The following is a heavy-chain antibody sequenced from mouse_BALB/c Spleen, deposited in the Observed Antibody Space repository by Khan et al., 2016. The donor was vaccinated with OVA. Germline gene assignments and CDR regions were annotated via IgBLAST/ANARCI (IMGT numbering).Heavy chain of an antibody. CDR3: ARSNYYGGSLYAMDY. CDR2: FAPGRGGN. CDR1: GYTFTSYW. J-gene: IGHJ4*01. Sequence: DLIKPGASVKLSCKASGYTFTSYWIYWIKPRPGKGLEWIGRFAPGRGGNYNKDMLKGKATLTEDTSSSTAYIQLSSLSSEDSAVYFCARSNYYGGSLYAMDYWGQGTSVTVSS. D-gene: IGHD1-1*01. V-gene: IGHV1S41*01.